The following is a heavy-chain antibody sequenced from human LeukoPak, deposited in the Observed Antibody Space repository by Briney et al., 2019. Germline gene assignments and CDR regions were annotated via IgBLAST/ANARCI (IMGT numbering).Heavy chain of an antibody. CDR1: GGSISSSSYY. V-gene: IGHV4-39*01. D-gene: IGHD2-2*01. CDR3: ARRDCTSTTCYAGSYYFDY. J-gene: IGHJ4*03. CDR2: IYYSGSS. Sequence: SETLSLTCSVFGGSISSSSYYWGWIRQPPGKGLEWIGSIYYSGSSYYNPSLKSRVTISVDTSKNQFSLKLTSVTAADTAVYYCARRDCTSTTCYAGSYYFDYWGQGTMVTVSS.